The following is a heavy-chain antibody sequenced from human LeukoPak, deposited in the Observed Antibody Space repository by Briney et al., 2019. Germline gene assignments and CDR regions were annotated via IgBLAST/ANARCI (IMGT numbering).Heavy chain of an antibody. J-gene: IGHJ5*02. CDR3: ARDRGITGTTEFDP. D-gene: IGHD1-7*01. V-gene: IGHV4-59*01. CDR1: GDSISDYY. CDR2: MHSSGST. Sequence: PSETLSLTCSVSGDSISDYYWSWIRQPPGKGLEWIGYMHSSGSTNYNPSLKSRVPISVDTSKNQFSLKLSSVTAADTALYYCARDRGITGTTEFDPWGQGTLVIVSS.